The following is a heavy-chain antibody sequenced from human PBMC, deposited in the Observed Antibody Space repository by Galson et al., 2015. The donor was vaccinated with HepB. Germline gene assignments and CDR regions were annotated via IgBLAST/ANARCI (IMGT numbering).Heavy chain of an antibody. J-gene: IGHJ3*02. Sequence: CAISGDSVSSNSAAWHWIRQSPSRGLEWLGRTYYRSKWYNDYAVSVKSRITINPDTSKNQFSLQLNSVTPEDTAVYYCAREGDDYGGHDAFDIWGQGTMVTVSS. D-gene: IGHD4-23*01. CDR2: TYYRSKWYN. V-gene: IGHV6-1*01. CDR3: AREGDDYGGHDAFDI. CDR1: GDSVSSNSAA.